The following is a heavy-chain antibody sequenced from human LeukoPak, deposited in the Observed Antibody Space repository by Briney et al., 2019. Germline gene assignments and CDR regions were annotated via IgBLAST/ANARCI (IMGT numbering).Heavy chain of an antibody. CDR1: GFTFGDYA. D-gene: IGHD4-17*01. Sequence: QPGRSLRLSCTASGFTFGDYAMSWVRQAPGKGLEWVGFIRSKAYGGTTEYAASVKGRFTISRDDSKSIAYLQMNSLKTEDTAVYYCTRSLTTVLREGYYFDYWGQGTLVTVSS. J-gene: IGHJ4*02. V-gene: IGHV3-49*04. CDR2: IRSKAYGGTT. CDR3: TRSLTTVLREGYYFDY.